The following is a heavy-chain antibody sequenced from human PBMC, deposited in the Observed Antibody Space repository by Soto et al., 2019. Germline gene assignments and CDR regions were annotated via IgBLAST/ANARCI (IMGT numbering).Heavy chain of an antibody. V-gene: IGHV5-51*01. CDR3: AMVDNYVTPTPQDV. CDR1: GYNFTSYW. D-gene: IGHD3-16*01. Sequence: GESLTLSCKGSGYNFTSYWIGWVRQMPGKGLEWLGIIYPGDSDTRYSPSFQGQVTISADKSISTAYLQWSSLKASDTAVYYCAMVDNYVTPTPQDVWGQGTTVTVSS. CDR2: IYPGDSDT. J-gene: IGHJ6*02.